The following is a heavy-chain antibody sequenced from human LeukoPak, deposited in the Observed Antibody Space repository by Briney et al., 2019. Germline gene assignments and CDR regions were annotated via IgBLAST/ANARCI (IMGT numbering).Heavy chain of an antibody. CDR1: GYTFSRYG. CDR3: ARVGVDIMPGIVVVPAGNFDY. J-gene: IGHJ4*02. Sequence: ASVKVSCKASGYTFSRYGFSWVRQAPGQGLEWMGWISGYNGDTTYAQNFQGRVTVTTDPSTSTAYMELSRLRSDDTAVYYCARVGVDIMPGIVVVPAGNFDYWGQGTLVTVSS. V-gene: IGHV1-18*01. CDR2: ISGYNGDT. D-gene: IGHD2-2*01.